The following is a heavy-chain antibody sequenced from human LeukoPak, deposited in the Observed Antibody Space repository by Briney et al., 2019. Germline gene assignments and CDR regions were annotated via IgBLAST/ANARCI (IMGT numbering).Heavy chain of an antibody. V-gene: IGHV3-7*01. J-gene: IGHJ5*02. CDR1: GFAFSTSW. CDR2: IKQDGSDK. Sequence: GGSLRLSCAASGFAFSTSWMSWVRQAPGKGLEGVANIKQDGSDKNYVDSVKGRFTISRDNAKNSLYLQMDTLRVEDTAVYYCATYSSTWGWFDPWGQGTLDTVSS. CDR3: ATYSSTWGWFDP. D-gene: IGHD6-13*01.